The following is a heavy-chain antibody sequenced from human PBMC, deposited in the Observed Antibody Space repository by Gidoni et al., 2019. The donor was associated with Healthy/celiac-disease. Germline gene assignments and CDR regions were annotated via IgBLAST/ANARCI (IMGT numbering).Heavy chain of an antibody. CDR1: GFTFSLCA. D-gene: IGHD3-22*01. CDR2: ISGSGGST. J-gene: IGHJ1*01. CDR3: AKVPASSGYYYAYFQH. Sequence: EVQLLESGGGLVQPGGSLRLSCAASGFTFSLCAMSWVRQAPGKGLGWVSDISGSGGSTYYADSVKGRFTISRDNSKNTLYLQMNSLRAEDTAVYYCAKVPASSGYYYAYFQHWGQGTLVTVSS. V-gene: IGHV3-23*01.